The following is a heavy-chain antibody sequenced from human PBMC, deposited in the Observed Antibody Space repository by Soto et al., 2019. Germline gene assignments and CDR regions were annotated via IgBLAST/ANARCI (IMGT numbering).Heavy chain of an antibody. Sequence: EEQLLESGGGLIQPGGSLRLSCAASGFAFYNYAMAWVRQAPGKGLEWVSGISSTTNYIYYGDSMKGRFTISRDNAKNSLYLEMNSLRAEDTAVYYCARESEDLTSNFDYWGQGTLVTVSS. V-gene: IGHV3-21*06. CDR1: GFAFYNYA. CDR3: ARESEDLTSNFDY. J-gene: IGHJ4*02. CDR2: ISSTTNYI.